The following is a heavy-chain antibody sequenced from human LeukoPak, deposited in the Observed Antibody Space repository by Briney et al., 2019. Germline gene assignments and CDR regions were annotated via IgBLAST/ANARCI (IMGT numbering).Heavy chain of an antibody. J-gene: IGHJ6*02. CDR1: GGSFSGYY. CDR3: ARGGMRGYSYGSAPSNYYYGMDV. V-gene: IGHV4-34*01. CDR2: INHSGST. Sequence: SETLSLTCAVYGGSFSGYYWSWIRQPPGKGLEWIGEINHSGSTNYNPSLKSRVTISVDTSKNQFSLKLSSVTAADTAVYYCARGGMRGYSYGSAPSNYYYGMDVWGQGPRSPSP. D-gene: IGHD5-18*01.